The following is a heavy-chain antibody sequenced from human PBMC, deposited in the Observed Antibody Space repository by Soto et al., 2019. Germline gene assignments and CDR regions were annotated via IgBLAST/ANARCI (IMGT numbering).Heavy chain of an antibody. CDR1: GYSFTNDD. Sequence: ASVKVSCTASGYSFTNDDVSWVRQATGQGLEWMGWMNPGSGDTGYAQKFQGRVTMTRDISIATAYMELSSLRSDDTAIYYCARMATFGSLNWFDPWGQGTLVNVPQ. V-gene: IGHV1-8*01. J-gene: IGHJ5*02. CDR3: ARMATFGSLNWFDP. D-gene: IGHD3-16*01. CDR2: MNPGSGDT.